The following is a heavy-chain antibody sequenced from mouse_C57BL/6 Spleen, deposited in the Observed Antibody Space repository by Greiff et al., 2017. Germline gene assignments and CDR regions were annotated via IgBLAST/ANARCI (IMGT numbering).Heavy chain of an antibody. D-gene: IGHD1-1*01. V-gene: IGHV3-6*01. Sequence: EVQLQESGPGLVKPSQSLSLTCSVTGYSITSGYYWYWIRQFPGNKLEWMGYISYDGSNNYNPSLKNRISISRDTSKNQFFLKLNSVTTEDTATYDCAREERLLGYFDYWGQGTTLTVSS. CDR1: GYSITSGYY. CDR3: AREERLLGYFDY. CDR2: ISYDGSN. J-gene: IGHJ2*01.